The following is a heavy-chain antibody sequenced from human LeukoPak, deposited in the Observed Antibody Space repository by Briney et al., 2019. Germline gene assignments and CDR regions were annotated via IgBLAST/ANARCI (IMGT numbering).Heavy chain of an antibody. CDR3: ARRPVWGSYRIDY. J-gene: IGHJ4*02. Sequence: GGSLRLSCAASGFTFSSYAMHWVRQAPGKGLEWVAVISYDGSNKYYADSVKGRFTISRDNSKNTLYLQMNSLRAEDTAVYYCARRPVWGSYRIDYWGQGTLVTVSS. D-gene: IGHD3-16*02. CDR2: ISYDGSNK. CDR1: GFTFSSYA. V-gene: IGHV3-30-3*01.